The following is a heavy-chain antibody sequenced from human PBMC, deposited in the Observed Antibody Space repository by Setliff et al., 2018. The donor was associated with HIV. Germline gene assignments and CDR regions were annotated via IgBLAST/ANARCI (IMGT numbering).Heavy chain of an antibody. V-gene: IGHV4-61*08. CDR2: IYNSAIT. CDR1: GGSISSGGFY. J-gene: IGHJ4*02. Sequence: SETLSLTCTVTGGSISSGGFYWTWIRQHPGKGLEWIGYIYNSAITSYNPSLKSRVTISVDTSKNQFSLKLSSVTAADTAVYYCARHSPSDYWGQGTLVTVSS. CDR3: ARHSPSDY.